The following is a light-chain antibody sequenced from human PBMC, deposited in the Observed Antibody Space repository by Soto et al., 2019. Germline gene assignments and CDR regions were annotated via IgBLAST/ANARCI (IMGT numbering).Light chain of an antibody. CDR2: DVS. J-gene: IGLJ1*01. CDR3: CSYAGSYTFV. V-gene: IGLV2-11*01. Sequence: QSALTQPRSVSGSPGQSVTISCTGTSSDVGGYNYVSWYQQHPGKAPKLMIYDVSKRPSGVPDRFSGSKSGTTASLPISGLQAEDGADYYCCSYAGSYTFVFGTGTKLTVL. CDR1: SSDVGGYNY.